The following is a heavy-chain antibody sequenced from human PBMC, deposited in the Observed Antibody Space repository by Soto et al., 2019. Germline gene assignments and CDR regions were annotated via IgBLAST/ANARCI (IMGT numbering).Heavy chain of an antibody. J-gene: IGHJ4*02. CDR3: AKDVSHTFDY. Sequence: QVQLVESGGGVVQPGRSLRLSCAASGFTFSHYAMHWVRQAPGKGLEWVALMSYDGSNEYYADSVKGRFTISRDNSKNTLYLQMNSLRAEDTAVYYCAKDVSHTFDYWGQGTLVTVAS. CDR2: MSYDGSNE. CDR1: GFTFSHYA. V-gene: IGHV3-30*18.